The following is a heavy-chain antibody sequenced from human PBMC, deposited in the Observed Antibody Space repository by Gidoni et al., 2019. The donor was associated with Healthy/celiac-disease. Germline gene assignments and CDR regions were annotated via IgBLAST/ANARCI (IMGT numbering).Heavy chain of an antibody. CDR1: GYTFTSYG. J-gene: IGHJ4*02. CDR2: ISPYNGNT. V-gene: IGHV1-18*01. D-gene: IGHD2-2*01. CDR3: ARDCSGTTCPGVGGFDY. Sequence: QDQLVQSGAEVKKPGASVKVSCKASGYTFTSYGISWVRQAPGQGLEWMGWISPYNGNTNYGEKLQGRVTMTTDTSTRTAYMELRSLRSDDTAVYYCARDCSGTTCPGVGGFDYWGQGTLVTVSS.